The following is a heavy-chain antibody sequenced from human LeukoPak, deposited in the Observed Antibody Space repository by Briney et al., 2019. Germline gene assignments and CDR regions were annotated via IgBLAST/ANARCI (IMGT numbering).Heavy chain of an antibody. D-gene: IGHD3-10*01. J-gene: IGHJ4*02. CDR2: IYTSGST. CDR3: ARDSYYYGSGSYPFDY. Sequence: SETLSLTCTVSGGSISSYYWSWIRQPPGKGLEWIGRIYTSGSTNHNPSLKSRVTMSVDTSKNQFSLKLSSVTAADTAVYYCARDSYYYGSGSYPFDYWGQGTLVTVSS. V-gene: IGHV4-4*07. CDR1: GGSISSYY.